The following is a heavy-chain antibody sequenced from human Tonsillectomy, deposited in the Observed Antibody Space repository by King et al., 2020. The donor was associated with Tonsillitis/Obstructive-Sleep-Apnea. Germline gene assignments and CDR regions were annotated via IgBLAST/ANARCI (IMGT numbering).Heavy chain of an antibody. CDR2: NIPIAGTP. V-gene: IGHV1-69*12. J-gene: IGHJ4*02. CDR3: AGNFDSGGYYSQLPFDL. D-gene: IGHD3-22*01. CDR1: GDTFRNFA. Sequence: VQLVQSGAEVKKPGSSVKVSCKATGDTFRNFALSWVRQAPGQGLEWMGGNIPIAGTPHYAQKFQGRAAITADESASTVYMELSSLRSEDTAVYYCAGNFDSGGYYSQLPFDLWGQGTLVTVSS.